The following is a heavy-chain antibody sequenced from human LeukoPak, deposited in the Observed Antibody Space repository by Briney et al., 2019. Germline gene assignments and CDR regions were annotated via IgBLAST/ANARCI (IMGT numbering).Heavy chain of an antibody. V-gene: IGHV4-59*01. CDR3: ARGLSAAGLIDY. CDR2: ISYTVTS. CDR1: GGSISTYY. D-gene: IGHD6-13*01. Sequence: ASETLSLTCTVSGGSISTYYWSWIRQPPGKGLEWIGYISYTVTSNYNPSLKSRVTISVDTPKNQFSLKLSSVTAADTAVYYCARGLSAAGLIDYWGQGTLVTVSA. J-gene: IGHJ4*02.